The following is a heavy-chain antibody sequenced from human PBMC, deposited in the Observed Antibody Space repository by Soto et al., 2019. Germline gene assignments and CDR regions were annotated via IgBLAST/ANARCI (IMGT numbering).Heavy chain of an antibody. CDR3: ARGTFEPDYFDY. CDR1: GGSVRSSY. Sequence: PSETLDLTCTVCGGSVRSSYGSWIRQTPGKGLEWIGYIYYSGSTNYNPSLKSRVTISVDTSKNQFSLKLSSVTAADTAVYYCARGTFEPDYFDYWGQGTLVTVSS. CDR2: IYYSGST. D-gene: IGHD1-1*01. J-gene: IGHJ4*02. V-gene: IGHV4-59*08.